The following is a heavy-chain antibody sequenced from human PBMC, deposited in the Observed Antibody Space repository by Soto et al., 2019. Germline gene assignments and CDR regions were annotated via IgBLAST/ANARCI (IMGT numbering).Heavy chain of an antibody. CDR3: ARGLQSLFDY. V-gene: IGHV3-33*07. CDR1: GFTLTRSA. Sequence: PGGSLRLSCAGSGFTLTRSAVSWVRQAPGKGLEWVAVIWFDGNKQHYADSVKGRFTISRDNSKNTLYVQMTSLRAEDTAVYYCARGLQSLFDYWGQGTLVTVSS. J-gene: IGHJ4*02. CDR2: IWFDGNKQ.